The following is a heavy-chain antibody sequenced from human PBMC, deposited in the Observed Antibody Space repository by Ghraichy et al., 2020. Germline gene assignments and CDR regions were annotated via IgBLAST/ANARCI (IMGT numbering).Heavy chain of an antibody. CDR1: GYTFTGYY. J-gene: IGHJ4*01. CDR2: INPNSGDP. D-gene: IGHD3-22*01. Sequence: ASVKVSCKSSGYTFTGYYIHWVRQAPGQGLAWMGWINPNSGDPNYAQRFQGRVTMTRDTSISTAYMDLRRLRSDDTALYFCARDRVPRPRYYYESSAYNYWCKGTLVTVSP. CDR3: ARDRVPRPRYYYESSAYNY. V-gene: IGHV1-2*02.